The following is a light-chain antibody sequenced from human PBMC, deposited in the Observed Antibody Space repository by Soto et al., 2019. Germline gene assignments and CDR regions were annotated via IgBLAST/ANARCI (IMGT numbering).Light chain of an antibody. Sequence: EIVLTQSPGTLSLSPGEGATLSCRASQSVFNNYLAWYQQKPGQAPRLLIYGISSRATGIPDRFSGSGSGTDFTLTISRLEPEDFAVYYCQQYGSSPRTFGQGTKVDIK. CDR2: GIS. CDR1: QSVFNNY. J-gene: IGKJ1*01. CDR3: QQYGSSPRT. V-gene: IGKV3-20*01.